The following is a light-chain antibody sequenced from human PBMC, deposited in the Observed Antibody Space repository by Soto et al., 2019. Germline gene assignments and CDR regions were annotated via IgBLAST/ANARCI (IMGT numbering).Light chain of an antibody. J-gene: IGKJ2*01. CDR1: QTISTY. CDR3: QKSSSIPYT. V-gene: IGKV1-39*01. Sequence: DIPMTQSPSSLSASVGDRVTITCRASQTISTYLNWYQQNPGKAPKLLIYAASNLQNGVPSRFSGSGSGTDFTLPISSLQPEDFATYYCQKSSSIPYTFGQGTKLEIK. CDR2: AAS.